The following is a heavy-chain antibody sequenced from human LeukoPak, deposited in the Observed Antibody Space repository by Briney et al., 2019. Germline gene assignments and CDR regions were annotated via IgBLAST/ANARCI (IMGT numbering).Heavy chain of an antibody. CDR2: ISDRGDST. J-gene: IGHJ3*02. CDR1: GFSVTTYA. V-gene: IGHV3-23*01. CDR3: AKGRWGLTINNFDI. Sequence: GGSLRLSCAASGFSVTTYAMGWVRQAPGKGLEWVSVISDRGDSTHYADSVKGRFTISRDSSKNTLYLQMNRLRGEDTAVYYCAKGRWGLTINNFDIWGQGTVVTVSS. D-gene: IGHD3-9*01.